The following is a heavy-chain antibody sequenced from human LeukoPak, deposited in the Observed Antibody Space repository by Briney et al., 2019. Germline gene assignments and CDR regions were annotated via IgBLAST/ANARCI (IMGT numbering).Heavy chain of an antibody. J-gene: IGHJ4*02. Sequence: PGRSLRLSCAASGFTFSSYGMHWVRQAPGKGLEWVAVIWYGGSNKYYADSVKGRFTISRDNSKNTLYLQMNSLRAEDTAVYYCARGRAYSNYVSDYWGQGILVTVSS. V-gene: IGHV3-33*08. D-gene: IGHD4-11*01. CDR2: IWYGGSNK. CDR1: GFTFSSYG. CDR3: ARGRAYSNYVSDY.